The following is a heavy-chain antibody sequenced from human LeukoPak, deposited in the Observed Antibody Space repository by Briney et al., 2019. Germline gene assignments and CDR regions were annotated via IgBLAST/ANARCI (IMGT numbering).Heavy chain of an antibody. CDR1: GGSISSGGYY. V-gene: IGHV4-31*03. CDR3: AREWEVRGVIIKDY. D-gene: IGHD3-10*01. CDR2: IYYSGST. Sequence: PSETLSLTCTVSGGSISSGGYYWNWIRQHPGKGLEWIGYIYYSGSTYYNPSLKSRVTISVDTSKNQFSLKLSSVTAADTAVYYCAREWEVRGVIIKDYWGQGTLVTVSS. J-gene: IGHJ4*02.